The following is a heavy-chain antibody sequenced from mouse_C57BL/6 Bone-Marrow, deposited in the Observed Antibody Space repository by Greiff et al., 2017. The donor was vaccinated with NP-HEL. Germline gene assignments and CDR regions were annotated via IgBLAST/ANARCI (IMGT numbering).Heavy chain of an antibody. Sequence: EVKLMESGGGLVKPGGSLNLSCAASGFTFSSYAMSWVRQTPDKRLEWVATISDGGSYTYYPDNVKGRFTISRDNAKNNLYLQMSHLKSEDTAMYYCARITTVVAGAMDYWGQGTSVTVSS. CDR1: GFTFSSYA. J-gene: IGHJ4*01. V-gene: IGHV5-4*03. D-gene: IGHD1-1*01. CDR2: ISDGGSYT. CDR3: ARITTVVAGAMDY.